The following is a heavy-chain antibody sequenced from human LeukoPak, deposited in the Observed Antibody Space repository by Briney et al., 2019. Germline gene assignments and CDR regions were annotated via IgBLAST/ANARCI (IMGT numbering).Heavy chain of an antibody. D-gene: IGHD2-2*01. CDR1: GFTFNTYW. CDR2: INQHGTEK. V-gene: IGHV3-7*01. Sequence: GGSLRLSCETSGFTFNTYWMSWVRQAPGKGLEWVANINQHGTEKYYVDSVKGRFTISRDNAKNSLYLQMNSLRSEDTAVYYCARMGSSSSSYWGQGTLVTVSS. CDR3: ARMGSSSSSY. J-gene: IGHJ4*02.